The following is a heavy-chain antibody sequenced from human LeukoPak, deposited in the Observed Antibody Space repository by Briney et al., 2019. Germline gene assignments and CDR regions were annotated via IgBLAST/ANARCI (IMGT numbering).Heavy chain of an antibody. CDR2: IYYSGST. V-gene: IGHV4-59*01. Sequence: SETLSLTSPVSGGSMSIYYRSCIRQPPGKGLEWIGYIYYSGSTNYNPSLKSRVTMSVDASKNQFSLRLSSVAAADTAVYYCARGLGSPDYWGQGTLVTVSS. CDR3: ARGLGSPDY. J-gene: IGHJ4*02. CDR1: GGSMSIYY. D-gene: IGHD2-21*01.